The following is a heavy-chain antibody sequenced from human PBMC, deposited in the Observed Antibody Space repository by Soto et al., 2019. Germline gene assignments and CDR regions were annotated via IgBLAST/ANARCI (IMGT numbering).Heavy chain of an antibody. J-gene: IGHJ6*03. CDR3: ASLPAASEYYYYTDV. V-gene: IGHV4-59*08. CDR1: GGSFSGYY. Sequence: SETLSLTCAAYGGSFSGYYWSWLRQPPGKGLEWIGYIYYSGSTNYNPSLKSRVTISVDTSKNQFSLKLSSVTAADTAVYYCASLPAASEYYYYTDVWGKGTTVTVSS. CDR2: IYYSGST. D-gene: IGHD2-2*01.